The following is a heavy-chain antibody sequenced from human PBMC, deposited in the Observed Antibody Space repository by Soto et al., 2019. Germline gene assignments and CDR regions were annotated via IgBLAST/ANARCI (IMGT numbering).Heavy chain of an antibody. V-gene: IGHV3-21*01. CDR2: ISSGSDYI. CDR3: VRGGGYCSSTSCYAYFQH. CDR1: RFTFSNYN. Sequence: GGSLRLSCAASRFTFSNYNMNWVRQAPGKGLEWVSSISSGSDYIYYADSVEGRFTISRDNAKNSLYLQMNSLRAEDTAVYYCVRGGGYCSSTSCYAYFQHWGQGTLVTVS. J-gene: IGHJ1*01. D-gene: IGHD2-2*01.